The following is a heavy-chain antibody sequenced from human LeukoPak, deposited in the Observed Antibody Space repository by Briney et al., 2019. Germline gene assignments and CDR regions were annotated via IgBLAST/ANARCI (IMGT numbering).Heavy chain of an antibody. CDR1: GFTFSSYA. CDR2: ISGSGGST. D-gene: IGHD3-22*01. J-gene: IGHJ4*02. CDR3: AKDQVWIVVGSFDY. Sequence: GGSLRLSCAASGFTFSSYAMSWVRQAPGKGLEWVSGISGSGGSTYYADSVKGRFTISRDNSKNTLYLQMTSLRAEDTAVYYCAKDQVWIVVGSFDYWGQGTLVAVSS. V-gene: IGHV3-23*01.